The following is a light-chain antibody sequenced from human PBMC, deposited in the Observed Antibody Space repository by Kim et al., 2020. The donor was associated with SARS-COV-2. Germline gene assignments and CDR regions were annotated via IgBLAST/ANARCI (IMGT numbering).Light chain of an antibody. CDR3: QVWDSDTDHVV. V-gene: IGLV3-21*01. CDR2: YNN. CDR1: NLVARS. Sequence: SYELTQPPSVSVAPGRTATISCGGNNLVARSVHWYQQKPGQAPVLVMYYNNDRPSGIPERFSASTSGNTATLTISGVEAGDEADYFCQVWDSDTDHVVFGGGTQLTVL. J-gene: IGLJ2*01.